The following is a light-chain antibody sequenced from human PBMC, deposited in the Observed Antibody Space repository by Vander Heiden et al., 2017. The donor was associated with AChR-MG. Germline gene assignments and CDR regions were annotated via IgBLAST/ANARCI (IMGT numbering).Light chain of an antibody. Sequence: EIVLTQSPASLSLSPGERATLSCRASQSVSTKLACYQQKRGQATRRPTCDASYRATGIPARFSGRGSGTDFTRIISSIEPEDFKGYYCQHRSLFGHGTKLDIK. V-gene: IGKV3-11*01. J-gene: IGKJ3*01. CDR1: QSVSTK. CDR2: DAS. CDR3: QHRSL.